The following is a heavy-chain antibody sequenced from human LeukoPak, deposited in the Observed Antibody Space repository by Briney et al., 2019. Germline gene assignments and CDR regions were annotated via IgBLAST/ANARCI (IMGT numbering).Heavy chain of an antibody. CDR1: GFTFDNYG. Sequence: QSGGSLRLSCAASGFTFDNYGMSWVRQVAGKGLEWVSAISGSGGSTYYADSVKGRFTISRDNSKNTLYLQMNSLRAEDTAVYYCAKDLPPGGSYLGSGFDYWGQGTLVTVSS. J-gene: IGHJ4*02. V-gene: IGHV3-23*01. CDR3: AKDLPPGGSYLGSGFDY. CDR2: ISGSGGST. D-gene: IGHD1-26*01.